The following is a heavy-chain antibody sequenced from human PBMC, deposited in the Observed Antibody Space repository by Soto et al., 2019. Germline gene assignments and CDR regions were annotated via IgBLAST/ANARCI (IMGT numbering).Heavy chain of an antibody. V-gene: IGHV3-30*18. D-gene: IGHD3-3*01. Sequence: GGSLRLSCAASGFTFSSYGMHWVRQAPGKGLEWVAVISYDGSNKYYEDSVKGRFTISRDNSKNTLYLQMNSLRAEDTAVYYCAKDLTYYDFWSGSPGGYYYYGMDVWGQGTTVTVSS. CDR1: GFTFSSYG. J-gene: IGHJ6*02. CDR3: AKDLTYYDFWSGSPGGYYYYGMDV. CDR2: ISYDGSNK.